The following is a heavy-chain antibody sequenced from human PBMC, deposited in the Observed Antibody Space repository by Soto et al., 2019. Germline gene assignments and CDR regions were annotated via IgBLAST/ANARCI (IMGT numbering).Heavy chain of an antibody. J-gene: IGHJ3*02. CDR3: AKGRIAVAGGAFDI. CDR1: GFTFDDYA. D-gene: IGHD6-13*01. Sequence: SLRLSCAASGFTFDDYAMHWVRQAPGKGLEWVSGISWNSGSIGYADSVKGRFTISRDNAKNSLYLQMNSLRAEDTALYYCAKGRIAVAGGAFDIWGQGTMVTVSS. V-gene: IGHV3-9*01. CDR2: ISWNSGSI.